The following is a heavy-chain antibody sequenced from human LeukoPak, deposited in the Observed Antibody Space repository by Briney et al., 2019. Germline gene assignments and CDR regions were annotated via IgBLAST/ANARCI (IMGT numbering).Heavy chain of an antibody. CDR1: GYSISSGSY. CDR3: ARLDGYQLLLNY. Sequence: SETLSLTCAVSGYSISSGSYWGWIRQPPRKGLEWIGKIHHSGGTYYNPSLKSRVTISVDTSKNQFSLKLTSVTAADTAVYYCARLDGYQLLLNYWGQGTLVTVSS. J-gene: IGHJ4*02. V-gene: IGHV4-38-2*01. CDR2: IHHSGGT. D-gene: IGHD2-2*01.